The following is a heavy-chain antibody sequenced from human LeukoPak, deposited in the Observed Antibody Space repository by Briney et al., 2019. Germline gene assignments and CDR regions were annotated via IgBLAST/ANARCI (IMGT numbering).Heavy chain of an antibody. D-gene: IGHD6-6*01. Sequence: PGGSLRLSCAASGFTFSSYAMSWVRQAPGKGLEWVSDISGSGGTTYHADSVKGRFTISRDNSKNTTYPQMNSLRAEDTAVYYCAKDGDTSSFLFHYWGQGTLVTVSS. J-gene: IGHJ4*02. CDR1: GFTFSSYA. CDR2: ISGSGGTT. CDR3: AKDGDTSSFLFHY. V-gene: IGHV3-23*01.